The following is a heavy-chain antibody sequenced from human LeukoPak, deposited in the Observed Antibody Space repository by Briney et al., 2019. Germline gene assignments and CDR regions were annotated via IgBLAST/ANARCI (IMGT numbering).Heavy chain of an antibody. CDR3: ARDTVNGPFVISLDY. CDR1: GFTFTTYS. Sequence: GGSLRLSCAASGFTFTTYSMNWVRQAPGKGLEWVSSISTTSDYILYADSVKGRFTISRDNAKNSLYLQMNSLRAEDTAVYYCARDTVNGPFVISLDYWGQGALVTVSA. CDR2: ISTTSDYI. J-gene: IGHJ4*02. V-gene: IGHV3-21*01. D-gene: IGHD2-8*01.